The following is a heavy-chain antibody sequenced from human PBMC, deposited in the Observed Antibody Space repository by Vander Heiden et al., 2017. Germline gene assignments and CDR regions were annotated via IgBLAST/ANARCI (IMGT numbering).Heavy chain of an antibody. CDR3: ARGVTTGTTWYDYYYYYGMDV. CDR2: ISSSSSYI. CDR1: GFPFSSYS. V-gene: IGHV3-21*01. D-gene: IGHD1-1*01. Sequence: EVQLVESGGGLVKPGGSLRLSCAASGFPFSSYSLNWVRQAPGKGLEWVSSISSSSSYIYYADSVKGRFTISRDNAKNSLYLQMNSLRAEDTAVYYCARGVTTGTTWYDYYYYYGMDVWGQGTTVTVSS. J-gene: IGHJ6*02.